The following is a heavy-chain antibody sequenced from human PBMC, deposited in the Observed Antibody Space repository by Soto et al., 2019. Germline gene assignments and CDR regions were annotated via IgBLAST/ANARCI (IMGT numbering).Heavy chain of an antibody. D-gene: IGHD3-22*01. J-gene: IGHJ4*02. CDR1: GYTFTGYY. V-gene: IGHV1-2*04. CDR2: INPNSGGT. Sequence: ASVKVSCKASGYTFTGYYMHWVRQAPGQGLEWMGWINPNSGGTNYAQKFQGWVTMTRDTSISTAYMELSRLRSDDTAVYYCARDHYDSSGYCDYWGQGTLVTVSS. CDR3: ARDHYDSSGYCDY.